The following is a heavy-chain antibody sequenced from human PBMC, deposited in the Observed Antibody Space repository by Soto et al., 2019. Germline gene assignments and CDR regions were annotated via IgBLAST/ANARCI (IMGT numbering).Heavy chain of an antibody. J-gene: IGHJ5*02. CDR2: IYYSGST. D-gene: IGHD2-15*01. Sequence: SETLSLTCTVSGGSISSYYWSWIRQPPGKGLEWIGYIYYSGSTNYNPSLKSRVTISVDTSKNQFSLKLSSVTAADTAVYYCAAVVAATPTWFDPWGQGTLVTVSS. V-gene: IGHV4-59*08. CDR1: GGSISSYY. CDR3: AAVVAATPTWFDP.